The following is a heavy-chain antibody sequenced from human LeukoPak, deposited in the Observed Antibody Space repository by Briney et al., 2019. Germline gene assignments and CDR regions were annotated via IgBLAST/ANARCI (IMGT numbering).Heavy chain of an antibody. D-gene: IGHD5-24*01. CDR1: GFTFDDYA. J-gene: IGHJ4*02. V-gene: IGHV3-9*01. CDR3: ARDGYNRRFDF. Sequence: GGSLRLSCAASGFTFDDYAMHWVRQAPGKGLEWVSGISWNSGSIGYADSVKGRFTISRDNAKNSLYLQMNSLRAEDTAVYFCARDGYNRRFDFWGQGTQVTVSS. CDR2: ISWNSGSI.